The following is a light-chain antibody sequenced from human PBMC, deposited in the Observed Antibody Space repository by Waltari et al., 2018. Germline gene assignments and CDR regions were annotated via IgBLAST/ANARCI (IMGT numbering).Light chain of an antibody. V-gene: IGLV1-51*01. Sequence: QSVFTQPPSVSAAPGQKVTISCSGRRSNIGTNYVTWYQQPPGTAPKLLIYDNNKRPSGIPDRFSGSKSGTSATLGITGLQTGDEADYYCGTWDSSLSAGVFGGGTKLTVL. CDR1: RSNIGTNY. J-gene: IGLJ2*01. CDR3: GTWDSSLSAGV. CDR2: DNN.